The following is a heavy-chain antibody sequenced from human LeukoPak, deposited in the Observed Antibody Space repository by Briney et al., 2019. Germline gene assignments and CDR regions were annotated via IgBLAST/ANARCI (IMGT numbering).Heavy chain of an antibody. J-gene: IGHJ4*02. CDR3: ARSLIQGTTTAGV. Sequence: GGSLRLSCEGSGFTSRHAWMSWVRQAPEKGLEWVGRIKSGSEGGTAEYAAPVSGRFTISRDDSKNTLFLQMNSLKTEDTAVYYCARSLIQGTTTAGVWGRGSLVTVSS. CDR1: GFTSRHAW. CDR2: IKSGSEGGTA. V-gene: IGHV3-15*05. D-gene: IGHD1-14*01.